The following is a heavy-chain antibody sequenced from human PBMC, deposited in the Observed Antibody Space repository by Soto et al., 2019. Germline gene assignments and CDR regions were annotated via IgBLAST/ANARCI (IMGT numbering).Heavy chain of an antibody. CDR1: GDSISSYY. Sequence: HVQLQESGPGLVKPSETLSLICTVSGDSISSYYWSWIRQPPGKGLEWIGFIYYTGSTNYNPSLKSRVTISVYTSKHQLSLKLSSVTAADTAVYYCARRAGAVPGRIDFWGQGTLVTVSS. CDR2: IYYTGST. J-gene: IGHJ4*02. V-gene: IGHV4-59*08. D-gene: IGHD6-19*01. CDR3: ARRAGAVPGRIDF.